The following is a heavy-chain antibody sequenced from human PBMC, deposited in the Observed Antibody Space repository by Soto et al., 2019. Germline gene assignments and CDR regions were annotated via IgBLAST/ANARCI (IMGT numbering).Heavy chain of an antibody. CDR1: GGSITSTIDY. V-gene: IGHV4-39*01. J-gene: IGHJ5*01. CDR3: ARRGSASWRYWFGS. Sequence: PSETLSLTCSVSGGSITSTIDYWGWIRQSPGKGLEWIGNIYYDGSTFYNPSLKSRVTISVDTSKRQFSLRVSSVTAADTAVYYCARRGSASWRYWFGSWGHGPLVTVSS. CDR2: IYYDGST. D-gene: IGHD2-2*01.